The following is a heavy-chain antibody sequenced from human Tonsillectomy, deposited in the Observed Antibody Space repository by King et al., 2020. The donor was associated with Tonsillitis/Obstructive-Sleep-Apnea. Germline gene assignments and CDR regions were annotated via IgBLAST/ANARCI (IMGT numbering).Heavy chain of an antibody. V-gene: IGHV4-31*03. CDR3: ASLLRYFDWLGAGWWFDP. CDR1: GGSISSGGYY. J-gene: IGHJ5*02. Sequence: QLQESGPGLVKPSQTLSLTCTVSGGSISSGGYYWSWIRQHPGKGLEWIGYIYYSGSTYYNPSLKCRVTISVDTSKNPFSLKLGSVTAADTAGYYCASLLRYFDWLGAGWWFDPWGQGTLVTVSS. CDR2: IYYSGST. D-gene: IGHD3-9*01.